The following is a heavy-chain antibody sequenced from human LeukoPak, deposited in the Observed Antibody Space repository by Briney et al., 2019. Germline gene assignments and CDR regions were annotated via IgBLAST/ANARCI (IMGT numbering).Heavy chain of an antibody. Sequence: SETLSLTCTVSGGSISSYYWSWIRQPAGKGLEWIGRIYTSGSTNYNPPLKSRVTISVDTSKNQFSLKLSSVTAADTAVYYCAREAYDSSAGALDYWGQGTLVTVSS. J-gene: IGHJ4*02. V-gene: IGHV4-4*07. CDR3: AREAYDSSAGALDY. D-gene: IGHD3-22*01. CDR1: GGSISSYY. CDR2: IYTSGST.